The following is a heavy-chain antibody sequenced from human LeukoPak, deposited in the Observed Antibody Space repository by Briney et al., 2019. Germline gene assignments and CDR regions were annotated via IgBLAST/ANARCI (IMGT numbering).Heavy chain of an antibody. V-gene: IGHV3-74*01. J-gene: IGHJ6*04. Sequence: GGSLRLSCAASGFTFSSSWMHWVRQAPGKGLVWVSRINGGGSSTDYADSVKGRFTISRGNAKNTLYLEMNSLRAEDTAVYYCARVNIGDGVWGKGTTVTVSS. CDR1: GFTFSSSW. D-gene: IGHD2/OR15-2a*01. CDR3: ARVNIGDGV. CDR2: INGGGSST.